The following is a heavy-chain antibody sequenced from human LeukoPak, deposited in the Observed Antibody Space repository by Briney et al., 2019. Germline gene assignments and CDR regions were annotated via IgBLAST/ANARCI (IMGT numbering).Heavy chain of an antibody. V-gene: IGHV1-2*04. CDR2: INPNSGGT. Sequence: ASVKVSCKASGYTFTGYYMHWERQAPGQGLEWVGWINPNSGGTNYAQKFQGWVTMTRDTSISTAYMELSRLRSDDTAVYYCASPTGSGHAFDIWGQGTMVTVSS. J-gene: IGHJ3*02. CDR3: ASPTGSGHAFDI. CDR1: GYTFTGYY.